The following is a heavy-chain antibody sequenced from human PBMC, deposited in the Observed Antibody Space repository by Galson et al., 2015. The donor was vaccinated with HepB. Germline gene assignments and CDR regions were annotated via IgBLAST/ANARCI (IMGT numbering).Heavy chain of an antibody. CDR3: VREEYGNGWYGSAVGNWFDP. CDR2: VSRDGDNI. CDR1: GFTFSAYS. Sequence: SLRLSCAASGFTFSAYSMHWVRQAPGKGLEWVAAVSRDGDNIDYADAVKGRFTVSRANPKNTMYLQMNRLRPEDTAIYYCVREEYGNGWYGSAVGNWFDPWGQGTQVFVSS. J-gene: IGHJ5*02. V-gene: IGHV3-30*04. D-gene: IGHD6-19*01.